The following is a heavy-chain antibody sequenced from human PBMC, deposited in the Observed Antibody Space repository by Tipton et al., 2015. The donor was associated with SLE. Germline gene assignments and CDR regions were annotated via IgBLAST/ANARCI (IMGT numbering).Heavy chain of an antibody. CDR2: IYYSGST. Sequence: TLSLTCTVSGGSISSGDYYWSWIRQPPGKGLEWIGYIYYSGSTYYNPSLKSRVTISVDTSKNQFSLKLSSVTAADTAVYYCASGEVDTAMDDSFDIWGQGTVSTVSS. J-gene: IGHJ3*02. CDR1: GGSISSGDYY. D-gene: IGHD5-18*01. V-gene: IGHV4-30-4*01. CDR3: ASGEVDTAMDDSFDI.